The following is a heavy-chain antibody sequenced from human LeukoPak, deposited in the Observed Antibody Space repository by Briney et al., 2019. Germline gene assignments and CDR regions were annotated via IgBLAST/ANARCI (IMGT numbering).Heavy chain of an antibody. V-gene: IGHV3-23*01. J-gene: IGHJ6*02. D-gene: IGHD1-26*01. CDR1: GFTFGNYA. Sequence: GGSLRLSCAASGFTFGNYAMSWVRQAPGKGLEWVSAISGSGGSTYYADSVKGRFTISRDNSKNTLYLQMNSLRAEETAVYYSAKDPSGSYYCYYGMDVWGQGTTVTVSS. CDR2: ISGSGGST. CDR3: AKDPSGSYYCYYGMDV.